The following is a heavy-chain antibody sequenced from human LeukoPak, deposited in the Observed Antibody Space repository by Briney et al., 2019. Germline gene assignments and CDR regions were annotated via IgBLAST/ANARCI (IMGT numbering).Heavy chain of an antibody. V-gene: IGHV4-31*03. CDR1: GDSISSGDYY. CDR2: IYYGGNT. CDR3: ASGGALVATLAY. D-gene: IGHD5-12*01. J-gene: IGHJ4*02. Sequence: NSSETLSLTCSVSGDSISSGDYYWSWIRQHPGKGLEWIGYIYYGGNTYYNPSLESRVTISLDTSKNKFSLKLSSVTAADTAVYYCASGGALVATLAYWGQGILVTVSS.